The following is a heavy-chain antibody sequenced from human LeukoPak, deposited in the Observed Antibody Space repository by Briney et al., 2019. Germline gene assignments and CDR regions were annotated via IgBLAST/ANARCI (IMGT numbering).Heavy chain of an antibody. CDR2: IRYDGSNK. Sequence: GGSLRLSCAASGFTFSSYGMHWVRQAPGKGLEWVAFIRYDGSNKYYADSVKGRFTIFRDNSKNTLYLQMNSLRAEDTAVYYCAKDQSEWLVLDYWGQGTLVTVSS. CDR1: GFTFSSYG. CDR3: AKDQSEWLVLDY. D-gene: IGHD6-19*01. V-gene: IGHV3-30*02. J-gene: IGHJ4*02.